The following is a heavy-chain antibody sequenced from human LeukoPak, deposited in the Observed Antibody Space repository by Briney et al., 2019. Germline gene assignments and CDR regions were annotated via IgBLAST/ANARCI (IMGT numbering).Heavy chain of an antibody. J-gene: IGHJ4*02. CDR1: GFAFSSYW. V-gene: IGHV3-7*01. CDR2: IKQDGSEK. D-gene: IGHD3-10*01. Sequence: PGGSLRLSCAASGFAFSSYWMSWVRQAPGKGLEWVANIKQDGSEKYYVDSVKGRFTISRDNAKNPLHLQMNSLRAEDTAVYYCARESDYYGSGSYRGWGQGTLVTVSS. CDR3: ARESDYYGSGSYRG.